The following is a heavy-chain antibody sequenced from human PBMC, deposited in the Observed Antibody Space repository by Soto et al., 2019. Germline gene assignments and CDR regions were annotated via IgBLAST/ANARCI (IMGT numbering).Heavy chain of an antibody. CDR3: ARDKLPLRGFAEAFDI. V-gene: IGHV3-21*01. Sequence: EVQLVESGGGLVKPGGSLRLSCAASGFTFSSYSMNWVRQAAGKGLEWVSSISSSSSYIYYADSVKGRFTISRDNAKNSLYLQMNSLRAEDTAVYYCARDKLPLRGFAEAFDIWGQGTMVTVSS. CDR2: ISSSSSYI. D-gene: IGHD3-10*01. J-gene: IGHJ3*02. CDR1: GFTFSSYS.